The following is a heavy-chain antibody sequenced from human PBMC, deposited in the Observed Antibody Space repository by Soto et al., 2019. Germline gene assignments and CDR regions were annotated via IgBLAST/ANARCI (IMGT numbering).Heavy chain of an antibody. V-gene: IGHV4-34*01. CDR2: INHSGST. Sequence: SETLSLTCAVYGGSFSGYCWSWIRQPPGKGLEWIGEINHSGSTNYNPSLKSRVTISVDTSKNQFSLKLSSVTAADTAVYYCARAMVRGVINYGMDVWGQGTTVTVSS. D-gene: IGHD3-10*01. CDR1: GGSFSGYC. CDR3: ARAMVRGVINYGMDV. J-gene: IGHJ6*02.